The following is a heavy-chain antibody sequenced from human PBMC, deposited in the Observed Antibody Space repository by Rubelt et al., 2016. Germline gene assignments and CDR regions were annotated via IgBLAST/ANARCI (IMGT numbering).Heavy chain of an antibody. CDR2: ISGSGGST. V-gene: IGHV3-23*01. D-gene: IGHD3-10*01. Sequence: LEEGGGLVQPGGSLRLSCAASGFTFSSYAMSWVRQAPGKGLEWVSAISGSGGSTYYADSVKGRFTISRDNSKNTVYLQMYRLRAEDTAVYYCARGAVAGRYGMDVWGQGTTVTVSS. CDR1: GFTFSSYA. J-gene: IGHJ6*02. CDR3: ARGAVAGRYGMDV.